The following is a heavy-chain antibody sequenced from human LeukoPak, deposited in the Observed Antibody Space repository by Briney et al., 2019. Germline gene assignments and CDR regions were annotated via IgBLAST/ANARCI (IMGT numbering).Heavy chain of an antibody. V-gene: IGHV1-3*01. CDR3: AREALYGSGRTDSNSWFDP. D-gene: IGHD3-10*01. CDR2: INAGNGNT. J-gene: IGHJ5*02. CDR1: GYTFTSYA. Sequence: ASVKVSCKASGYTFTSYAMHWVRQAPGQRLEWMGWINAGNGNTKYSQKFQGRVTITRDTSASTAYMELSSLRSEDTAVYYCAREALYGSGRTDSNSWFDPWGQGTLVTVSS.